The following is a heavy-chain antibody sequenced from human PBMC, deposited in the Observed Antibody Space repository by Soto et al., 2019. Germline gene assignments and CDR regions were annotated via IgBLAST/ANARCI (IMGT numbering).Heavy chain of an antibody. CDR2: ISYDGSNK. CDR3: AKPPLPGVDYYYMDV. D-gene: IGHD2-2*01. CDR1: GFTFSSYG. Sequence: PGGSLRLSCAASGFTFSSYGMHWVRQAPGKGLEWVAVISYDGSNKYYADSVKGRFTISRDNSKNTLYLQMNSLRAEDTAVYYCAKPPLPGVDYYYMDVWGKGATVTASS. V-gene: IGHV3-30*18. J-gene: IGHJ6*03.